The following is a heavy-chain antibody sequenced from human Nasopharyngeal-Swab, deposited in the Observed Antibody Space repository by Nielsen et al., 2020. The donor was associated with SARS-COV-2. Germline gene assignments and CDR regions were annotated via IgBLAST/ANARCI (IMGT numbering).Heavy chain of an antibody. CDR2: ISYDGSNK. Sequence: GESLKISCAASGFTFNSYAMHWVRQAPGKGLEWVAVISYDGSNKYYADSVKGRFTISRDNSKNTLYLQMNSLRAEDTAVYYCARTLGGYYYFDYWGQGTLVTVSS. CDR3: ARTLGGYYYFDY. CDR1: GFTFNSYA. J-gene: IGHJ4*02. V-gene: IGHV3-30*04. D-gene: IGHD3-22*01.